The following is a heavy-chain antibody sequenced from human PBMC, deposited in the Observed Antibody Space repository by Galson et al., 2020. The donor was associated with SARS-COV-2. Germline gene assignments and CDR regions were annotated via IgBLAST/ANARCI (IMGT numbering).Heavy chain of an antibody. CDR3: ARNMETYGSTWQYYFDS. V-gene: IGHV4-31*03. CDR1: GDSISSNPYY. D-gene: IGHD6-13*01. J-gene: IGHJ4*02. CDR2: TYYSGTT. Sequence: SETLSLTSTVSGDSISSNPYYWSWIRQHPGKGLEWLGYTYYSGTTFHNPSLKSRVTISVDTSKNQFSQRLRLVTAADTAVYYCARNMETYGSTWQYYFDSWGQGTLVTVSS.